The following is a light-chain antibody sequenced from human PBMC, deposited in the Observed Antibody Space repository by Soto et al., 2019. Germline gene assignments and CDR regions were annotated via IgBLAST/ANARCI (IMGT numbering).Light chain of an antibody. CDR1: SSNIGNNY. CDR2: NNN. V-gene: IGLV1-51*01. Sequence: QSVMTQPPSVSAATGQKVTIPCSGSSSNIGNNYVSLYQQPPGTAPKLLLYNNNKRPSRNPDPFSSPNSGPSDTLGNTRHQTVDEADYYSEKWDSSLRAYGFGTGTMVTVL. CDR3: EKWDSSLRAYG. J-gene: IGLJ1*01.